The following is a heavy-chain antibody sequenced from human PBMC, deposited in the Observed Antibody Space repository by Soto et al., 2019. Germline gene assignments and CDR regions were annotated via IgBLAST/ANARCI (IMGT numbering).Heavy chain of an antibody. CDR1: GFTFSSCA. CDR3: AKSPAGGSSYYLDC. CDR2: ISGSGTGT. J-gene: IGHJ4*02. V-gene: IGHV3-23*01. D-gene: IGHD1-26*01. Sequence: EVQLLESGGGLVQPGGSLKLSCAASGFTFSSCAMGWVRQAPGKGLEWVSTISGSGTGTYYADSVKGRFTISRDNSKNTLSLQMNSLRAEDTAVYYCAKSPAGGSSYYLDCWGQGTLVTVSS.